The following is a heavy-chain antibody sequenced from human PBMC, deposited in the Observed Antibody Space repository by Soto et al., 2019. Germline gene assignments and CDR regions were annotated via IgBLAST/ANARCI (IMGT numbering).Heavy chain of an antibody. CDR1: GFTFTNYA. J-gene: IGHJ5*01. Sequence: AGGSLRLSCAASGFTFTNYAMTWARQAPGKGLEWVSSLLRSGSTTYYADSVKGRFTISSDISANSLYLQMDSLRAEDTAVYYCAKDAVSGDGIWLLDSWGHGTVVTVSS. CDR2: LLRSGSTT. CDR3: AKDAVSGDGIWLLDS. D-gene: IGHD4-17*01. V-gene: IGHV3-23*01.